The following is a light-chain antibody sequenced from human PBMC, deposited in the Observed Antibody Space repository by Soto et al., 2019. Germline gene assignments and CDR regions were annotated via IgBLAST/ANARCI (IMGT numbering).Light chain of an antibody. V-gene: IGKV3-11*01. CDR1: QSVSSY. CDR2: DAS. CDR3: QQRSSWTPNT. Sequence: IVLTQPSATLALSPGERATLSGRASQSVSSYLALYQQKPGQAPRLLIYDASNRATGIPARFSGSGSGTDFTLTISSLEPQDFAVYYCQQRSSWTPNTFGQGTRLDI. J-gene: IGKJ5*01.